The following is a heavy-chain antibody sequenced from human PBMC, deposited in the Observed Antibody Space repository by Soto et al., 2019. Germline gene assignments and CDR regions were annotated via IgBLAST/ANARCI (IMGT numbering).Heavy chain of an antibody. CDR2: IFYSGST. CDR1: GGSISSYY. CDR3: ASMIGDPVLSFDS. Sequence: QVQLQESGPGLVKPSETLSLTCTVSGGSISSYYWRWIRQPPGKGLEWIGFIFYSGSTSYNPSLKSRVTISIDTSEYQFSLKLNSVTAADTAVYYCASMIGDPVLSFDSWGQGTPVAVSS. J-gene: IGHJ5*01. V-gene: IGHV4-59*01. D-gene: IGHD3-10*02.